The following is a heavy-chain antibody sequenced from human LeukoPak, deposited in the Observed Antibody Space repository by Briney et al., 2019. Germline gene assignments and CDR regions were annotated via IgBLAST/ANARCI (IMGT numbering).Heavy chain of an antibody. CDR3: ARDRLFTRGSRYCSGGSCYSGDY. CDR1: GYSISSGNY. D-gene: IGHD2-15*01. V-gene: IGHV4-38-2*02. Sequence: SETLSLTCTVSGYSISSGNYWDWIRQPPGKGLEWIGSIYHSGSTYYNPSLKSRVTISVDTSKNQFSLKLSSVTAADTAVYYCARDRLFTRGSRYCSGGSCYSGDYWGQGTLVTVSS. CDR2: IYHSGST. J-gene: IGHJ4*02.